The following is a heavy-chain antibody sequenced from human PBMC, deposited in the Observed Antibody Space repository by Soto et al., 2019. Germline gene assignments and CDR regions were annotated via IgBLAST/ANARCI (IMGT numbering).Heavy chain of an antibody. J-gene: IGHJ4*02. CDR3: ANLYDILTGHVLPIDY. CDR1: GFTFSSYG. CDR2: ISYDGSNK. D-gene: IGHD3-9*01. Sequence: QVQLVESGGGVVQPGRSLRLSCAASGFTFSSYGMHWVRQAPGKGREWVAVISYDGSNKHYADSVKGRFTISRDNSKNALYLQMSSLSAEDTAVYYCANLYDILTGHVLPIDYWGQGTLVTVSS. V-gene: IGHV3-30*18.